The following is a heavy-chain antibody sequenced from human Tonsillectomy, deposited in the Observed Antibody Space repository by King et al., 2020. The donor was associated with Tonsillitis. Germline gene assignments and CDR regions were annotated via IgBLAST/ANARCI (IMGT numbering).Heavy chain of an antibody. CDR3: AGLVVITTELDY. J-gene: IGHJ4*02. CDR1: GGSFSGYY. D-gene: IGHD3-22*01. CDR2: INHSGST. Sequence: VQLQQWGAGLLKPSETLSLTCAVYGGSFSGYYWSWIRQPPGKGLEWIGEINHSGSTNYNPSLKSRVTISVDTSKNQFSLMLSSVTASDTAVYYCAGLVVITTELDYWGQGTLVTVSS. V-gene: IGHV4-34*01.